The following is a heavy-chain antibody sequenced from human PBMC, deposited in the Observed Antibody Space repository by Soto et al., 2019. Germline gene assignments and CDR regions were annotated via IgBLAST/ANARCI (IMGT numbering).Heavy chain of an antibody. CDR1: GFTFSSYG. Sequence: QVQLVESGGGVVQPGRSLRLSCAASGFTFSSYGMHWVRQAPGKGLEWVAVIWHDGTNKDYADSVKGRFTISRDNSKNTLYLLMNSLRAEDTAVYYCARDDVRKFDPWGQGTLVTVSS. CDR2: IWHDGTNK. V-gene: IGHV3-33*01. J-gene: IGHJ5*02. CDR3: ARDDVRKFDP. D-gene: IGHD3-10*02.